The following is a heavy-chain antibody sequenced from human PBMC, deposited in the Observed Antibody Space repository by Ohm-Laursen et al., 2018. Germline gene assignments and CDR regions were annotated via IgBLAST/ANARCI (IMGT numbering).Heavy chain of an antibody. V-gene: IGHV3-30*18. Sequence: SLRLSCSASGFTFINYGMHWVRQAPGKGLEWVAVISYDGSNKYYADSVKGRFTISRDNSKNTVDLQMNSLRAEDAAVYYCAKADSTGAYYYGMNVWGQGTTVTVSS. CDR2: ISYDGSNK. J-gene: IGHJ6*02. CDR3: AKADSTGAYYYGMNV. CDR1: GFTFINYG. D-gene: IGHD2/OR15-2a*01.